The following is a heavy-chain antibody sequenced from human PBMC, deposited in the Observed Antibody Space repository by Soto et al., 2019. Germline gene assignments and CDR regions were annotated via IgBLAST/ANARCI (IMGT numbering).Heavy chain of an antibody. CDR3: AKDFFFFQAEDGLRDDRSVSAFLVNRSSDL. CDR2: SSGRGGST. D-gene: IGHD2-21*01. J-gene: IGHJ2*01. V-gene: IGHV3-23*01. Sequence: KGLELVSASSGRGGSTYYADSVQGRLPISRDNSKNTLYLQMNSLRAEDTAVYYCAKDFFFFQAEDGLRDDRSVSAFLVNRSSDL.